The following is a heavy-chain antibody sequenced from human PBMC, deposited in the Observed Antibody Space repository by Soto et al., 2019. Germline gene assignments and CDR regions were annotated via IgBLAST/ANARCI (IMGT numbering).Heavy chain of an antibody. CDR3: SRRAPEGFDP. CDR2: IDYRGTT. V-gene: IGHV4-39*01. CDR1: GGSISSSPYF. Sequence: SETLSLTCTVSGGSISSSPYFWGWIRQPPGRGLEWIGSIDYRGTTYYNASLKSRVTLSLDTSKNQFSLRVNSLTAADTAVYFCSRRAPEGFDPWGQGTLVTVSS. J-gene: IGHJ5*02.